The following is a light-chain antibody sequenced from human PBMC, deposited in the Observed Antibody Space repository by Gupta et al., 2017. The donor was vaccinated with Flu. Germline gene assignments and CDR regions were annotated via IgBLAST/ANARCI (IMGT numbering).Light chain of an antibody. J-gene: IGKJ2*01. V-gene: IGKV2-28*01. CDR2: LGS. Sequence: DIVMTQSPLSLPVTPGEPASISCRSTQSLLQSDGHDYLAWFLQKPGQSPRLLIYLGSSRASGVPDGFSGSGSGTDFTLKRSRVEAEDVGVYYCMQFLQTPYTFGQGTKLDIK. CDR1: QSLLQSDGHDY. CDR3: MQFLQTPYT.